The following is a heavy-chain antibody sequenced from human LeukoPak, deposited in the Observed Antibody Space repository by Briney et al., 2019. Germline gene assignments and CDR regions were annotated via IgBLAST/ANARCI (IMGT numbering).Heavy chain of an antibody. CDR1: GGSFSGYY. CDR2: INYSGST. D-gene: IGHD3-10*01. V-gene: IGHV4-34*01. Sequence: SETLSLTCAVYGGSFSGYYWSWIRQPPGKGLEWIGEINYSGSTKYNPSLKNQVTISVDTSKNQFSLKLSSVTAADTAVYYCARRLGRKFGERFYYYHYLDVWGKGTTVTISS. J-gene: IGHJ6*03. CDR3: ARRLGRKFGERFYYYHYLDV.